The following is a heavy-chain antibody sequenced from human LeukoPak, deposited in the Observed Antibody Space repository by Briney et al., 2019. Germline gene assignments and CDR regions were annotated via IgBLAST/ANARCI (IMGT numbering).Heavy chain of an antibody. V-gene: IGHV3-30*18. Sequence: GGSLRLSCAASGFTFSSYDMYWVRQAPGKGLEWVAIISSDESSNELADSVKGRFTISRDNSKDTVYLQMNSLSVEGSAVYYCAKAWGFYGSGTFYNRIPDPWGQGTLVTVSS. D-gene: IGHD3-10*01. CDR1: GFTFSSYD. J-gene: IGHJ5*02. CDR3: AKAWGFYGSGTFYNRIPDP. CDR2: ISSDESSN.